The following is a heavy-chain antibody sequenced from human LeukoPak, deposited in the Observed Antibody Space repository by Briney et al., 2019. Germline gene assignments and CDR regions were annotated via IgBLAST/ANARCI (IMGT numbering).Heavy chain of an antibody. V-gene: IGHV4-61*02. CDR3: VVQNRNYSDY. D-gene: IGHD2-15*01. Sequence: PSETLSLTCTVSGGSISSGSYYWSWIRQPAGKGLEWIGRIYTSGSTNYNPSLKSRVTISVDTSKNQFSLKLSSVTAADTAVYYCVVQNRNYSDYWGQGTLVTVSS. J-gene: IGHJ4*02. CDR1: GGSISSGSYY. CDR2: IYTSGST.